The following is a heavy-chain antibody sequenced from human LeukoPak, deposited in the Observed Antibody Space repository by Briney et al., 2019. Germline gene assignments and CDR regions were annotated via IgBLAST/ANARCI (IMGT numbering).Heavy chain of an antibody. V-gene: IGHV1-69*05. D-gene: IGHD3-10*01. CDR2: IIPIFGTA. CDR3: ARDHRFGELRDY. CDR1: GATFSSYA. J-gene: IGHJ4*02. Sequence: SVKVSCKASGATFSSYAISWVRQAPGQGLEWMGRIIPIFGTANYAQKFQVRVTITTDESTSTDYMELSSLRSEDTAVYYCARDHRFGELRDYWGQGTLVTVSS.